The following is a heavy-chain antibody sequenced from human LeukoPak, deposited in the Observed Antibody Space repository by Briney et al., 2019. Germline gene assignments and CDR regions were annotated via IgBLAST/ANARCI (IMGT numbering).Heavy chain of an antibody. D-gene: IGHD5-18*01. J-gene: IGHJ6*02. V-gene: IGHV3-74*01. CDR3: ARDAVDTANAV. Sequence: GGSLRLSCAASGNYWMHWVRQAPGQGLVWVSHINSDGSITSYADSVKGRFTISRDNAKNMLYLQMNSLRAEDTAVYYCARDAVDTANAVWGQGTTVTVSS. CDR1: GNYW. CDR2: INSDGSIT.